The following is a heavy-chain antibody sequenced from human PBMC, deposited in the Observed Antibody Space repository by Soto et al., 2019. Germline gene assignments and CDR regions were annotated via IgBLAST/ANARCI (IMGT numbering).Heavy chain of an antibody. V-gene: IGHV3-64*01. Sequence: PGGSLRLSCAASGFTFSSYAMHWVRQAPGKGLEYVSAISSNGGSTYYANSVKGRFTISRDNSKNTLYLQMGSLRAEDMAVYYCASARSANWNYHENWFDPWGQGTLVTVSS. CDR2: ISSNGGST. D-gene: IGHD1-7*01. CDR1: GFTFSSYA. CDR3: ASARSANWNYHENWFDP. J-gene: IGHJ5*02.